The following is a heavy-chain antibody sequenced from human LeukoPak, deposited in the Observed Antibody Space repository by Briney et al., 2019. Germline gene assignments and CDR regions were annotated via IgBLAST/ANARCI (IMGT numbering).Heavy chain of an antibody. CDR1: GFTVSSNY. Sequence: GGSLRLSCAASGFTVSSNYMSWVRQAPGKGLEWVSVINTGGNPYYRDSVKGRFTISRDNSKNTLYLQMNSLRAEDTAVYYCVRDLDCSGGDCPRIGMDVWGQGTTVIVSS. CDR2: INTGGNP. J-gene: IGHJ6*02. D-gene: IGHD2-15*01. V-gene: IGHV3-66*01. CDR3: VRDLDCSGGDCPRIGMDV.